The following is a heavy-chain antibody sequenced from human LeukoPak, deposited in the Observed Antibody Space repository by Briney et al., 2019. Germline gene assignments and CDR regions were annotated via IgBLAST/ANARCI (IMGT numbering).Heavy chain of an antibody. V-gene: IGHV3-30*03. CDR1: GFTLSSYS. Sequence: GGSLRLSCAASGFTLSSYSMNWVRQAPGKGLEWVAVVSFDGIEKYYADSVKGRFTISRDDSRNTVYLQMNSLRSDDTAVYYCARGDINMTIVVVTPCDFWGQGTLVTVSS. J-gene: IGHJ4*02. CDR3: ARGDINMTIVVVTPCDF. D-gene: IGHD2-21*02. CDR2: VSFDGIEK.